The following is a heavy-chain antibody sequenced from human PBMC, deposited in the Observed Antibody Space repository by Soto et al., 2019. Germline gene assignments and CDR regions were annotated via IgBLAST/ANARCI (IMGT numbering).Heavy chain of an antibody. J-gene: IGHJ4*02. CDR2: IYYSGST. CDR1: GGSISSSSYY. CDR3: ARFRFGELQIGYFDY. V-gene: IGHV4-39*01. D-gene: IGHD3-10*01. Sequence: SETLSLTCTVSGGSISSSSYYWGWIRQPPGKGLEWIGSIYYSGSTYYNPSLKSRVTISVDTSKNQFSLKLSSVTAADTAVYYCARFRFGELQIGYFDYWGQGTLVTVSS.